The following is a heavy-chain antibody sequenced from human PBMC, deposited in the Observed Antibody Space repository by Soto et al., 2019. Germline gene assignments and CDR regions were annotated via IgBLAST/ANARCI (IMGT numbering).Heavy chain of an antibody. Sequence: GGSLRLSCAASGFTFSSYSMNWVRQAPGKGLEWVSYISSSSSTIYYADSVKGRFTISRDNAKNSLYLQMNSLRDEDTAVYYCARDKGFRYYYDSSGYTVIAFDIWGQGTMVTVSS. D-gene: IGHD3-22*01. V-gene: IGHV3-48*02. CDR3: ARDKGFRYYYDSSGYTVIAFDI. J-gene: IGHJ3*02. CDR1: GFTFSSYS. CDR2: ISSSSSTI.